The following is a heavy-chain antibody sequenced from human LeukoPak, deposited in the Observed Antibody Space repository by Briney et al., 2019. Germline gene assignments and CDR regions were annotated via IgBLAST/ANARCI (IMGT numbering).Heavy chain of an antibody. V-gene: IGHV4-4*07. J-gene: IGHJ5*02. CDR3: ARGYDFWSGQNWFDP. CDR1: GGSISGYY. Sequence: PSETLSLTCTVSGGSISGYYWSWIRKPAGKGLEWIGRIYTSGTTNYNPSLKSRVTMSLDTSKNQFSLKLTSVIAADTAVYYCARGYDFWSGQNWFDPWGQGTLVTVSS. D-gene: IGHD3-3*01. CDR2: IYTSGTT.